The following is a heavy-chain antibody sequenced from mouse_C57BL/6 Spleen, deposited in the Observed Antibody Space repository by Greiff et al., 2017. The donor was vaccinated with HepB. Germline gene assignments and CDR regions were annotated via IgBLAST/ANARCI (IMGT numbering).Heavy chain of an antibody. CDR3: ARGGTGTVDY. D-gene: IGHD4-1*01. V-gene: IGHV1-82*01. CDR2: IYPGDGDT. J-gene: IGHJ2*01. Sequence: VQLQQSGPELVKPGASVKISCKASGYAFSSSWMNWVKQRPGKGLEWIGRIYPGDGDTNYNGKFKGKATLTADKSSSTAYMQLSSLTSEDSAVYFCARGGTGTVDYWGQSTTLTVSS. CDR1: GYAFSSSW.